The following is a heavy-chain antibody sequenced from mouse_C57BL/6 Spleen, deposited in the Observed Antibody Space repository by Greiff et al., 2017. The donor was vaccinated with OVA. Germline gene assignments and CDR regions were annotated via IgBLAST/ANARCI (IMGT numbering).Heavy chain of an antibody. Sequence: QVQLQQSGPELVKPGASVKISCKASGYAFSSSWMNWVKQRPGKGLEWIGRIYPGDGDTNYNGKFKGKATLTADKSSSTAYMQLSSLTSEDSAVYCCARSGITTVVATDYYAMDYWGQGTSVTVSS. D-gene: IGHD1-1*01. CDR1: GYAFSSSW. V-gene: IGHV1-82*01. J-gene: IGHJ4*01. CDR3: ARSGITTVVATDYYAMDY. CDR2: IYPGDGDT.